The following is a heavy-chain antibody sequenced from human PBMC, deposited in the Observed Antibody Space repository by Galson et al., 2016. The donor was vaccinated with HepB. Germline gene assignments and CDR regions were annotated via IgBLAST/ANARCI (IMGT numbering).Heavy chain of an antibody. D-gene: IGHD6-25*01. J-gene: IGHJ4*01. V-gene: IGHV3-30-3*01. Sequence: SLRLSCAASELIFNNFAIQWVRHAPGKGLEWVAVVSYDGSKKYYADSVKGRFTISRDNAKKSLYLQMSSLRAEDTAIYYCARDRTSRAAVDYWGHGTLVTVSS. CDR2: VSYDGSKK. CDR1: ELIFNNFA. CDR3: ARDRTSRAAVDY.